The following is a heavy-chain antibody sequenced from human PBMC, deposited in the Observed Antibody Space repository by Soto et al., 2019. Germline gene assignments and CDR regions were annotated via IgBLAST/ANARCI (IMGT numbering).Heavy chain of an antibody. V-gene: IGHV4-31*03. CDR1: GGSISSGGYY. CDR3: ARGKVRGVTSWYFDL. CDR2: FYYSGST. D-gene: IGHD3-10*01. Sequence: QVQLQVSGPGLVKPSQTLSLTCTVSGGSISSGGYYWSGIRQHPGKGLDWIGYFYYSGSTYYNPSLKSGITISVDTSKNHFCVKLRSLTAAVTAVHYCARGKVRGVTSWYFDLCGRGTLVTVSS. J-gene: IGHJ2*01.